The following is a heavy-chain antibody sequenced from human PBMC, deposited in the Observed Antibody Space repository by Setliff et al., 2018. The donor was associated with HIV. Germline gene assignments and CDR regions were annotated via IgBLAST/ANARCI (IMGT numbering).Heavy chain of an antibody. CDR3: ARRGTGDYYYYYYMDV. D-gene: IGHD7-27*01. J-gene: IGHJ6*03. V-gene: IGHV1-8*01. Sequence: ASVKVSCKASGYTFTSYDINWVRQATGQGLEWMGWMNPNSGNTGYAQKFQGRVTMTRNTSISTAFMELSSLRSEDTAVYYCARRGTGDYYYYYYMDVWGKGTTVTVSS. CDR1: GYTFTSYD. CDR2: MNPNSGNT.